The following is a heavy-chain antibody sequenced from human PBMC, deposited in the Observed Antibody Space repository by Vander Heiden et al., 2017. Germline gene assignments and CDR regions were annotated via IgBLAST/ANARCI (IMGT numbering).Heavy chain of an antibody. CDR2: ISGSGGST. D-gene: IGHD1-26*01. V-gene: IGHV3-23*01. CDR1: GFTFSSYA. J-gene: IGHJ4*02. CDR3: AKGTVGATQAY. Sequence: EVQLLESGGGLVQPGGSLRLSCAASGFTFSSYAMSWVRQARGKGLEWVSAISGSGGSTYDADSVKGRFTISRDNSKNTLYLQMNRMRAEDTAVYYCAKGTVGATQAYWGQGTLVTVSS.